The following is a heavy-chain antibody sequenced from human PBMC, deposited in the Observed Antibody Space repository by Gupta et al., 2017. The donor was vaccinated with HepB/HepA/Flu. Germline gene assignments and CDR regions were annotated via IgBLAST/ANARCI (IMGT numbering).Heavy chain of an antibody. V-gene: IGHV3-74*01. Sequence: EVQLVESGGGLVQPGGSLRLSCAASGFTFQTSWMHWVRQHPGKGLVWVSHINSDGSTTNYADSVTGRFTIFRDNTRKTLYLQINSLSVEDTGVYYWARAGDLRSLHWGQGALVIVSS. CDR3: ARAGDLRSLH. D-gene: IGHD3-16*02. CDR1: GFTFQTSW. J-gene: IGHJ4*02. CDR2: INSDGSTT.